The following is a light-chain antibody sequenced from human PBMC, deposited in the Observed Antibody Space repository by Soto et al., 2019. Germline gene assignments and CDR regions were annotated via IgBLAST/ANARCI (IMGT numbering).Light chain of an antibody. Sequence: QSVLTQPASVSGSPGQSITISCTGTSSDVGRYSLVSWYQQHPGKAPKLMISEDIERPPGVSNRFSGSKSGNTASLTISGLKTEDEADYYCCSYAGGTSVVFGGGTKLTVL. V-gene: IGLV2-23*01. CDR3: CSYAGGTSVV. CDR1: SSDVGRYSL. J-gene: IGLJ2*01. CDR2: EDI.